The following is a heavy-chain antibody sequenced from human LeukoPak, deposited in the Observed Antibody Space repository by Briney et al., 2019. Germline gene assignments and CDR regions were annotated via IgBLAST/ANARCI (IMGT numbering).Heavy chain of an antibody. D-gene: IGHD6-19*01. CDR1: GGSISSYY. CDR2: IYYSGST. V-gene: IGHV4-59*01. CDR3: ASLAVAGTDDAFDI. Sequence: SETLSLTCTVSGGSISSYYWSWIRQPPGKGLEWIGYIYYSGSTNYNPSLKSRVTISVDTSKNQFSLKLSSVTAVDTAVYYCASLAVAGTDDAFDIWGQGTMVTVSS. J-gene: IGHJ3*02.